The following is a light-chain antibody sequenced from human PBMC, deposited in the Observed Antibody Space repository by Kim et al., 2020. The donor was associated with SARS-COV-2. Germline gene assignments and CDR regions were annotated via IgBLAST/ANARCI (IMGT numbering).Light chain of an antibody. Sequence: GGRATPPCRASKGVRKNLAGYQPKPGQAPRLLIYGGATRATGGPARFSGRGSGTDFTFTGSSLQSEDFAGYYCHQYNDWPPGDTFGQGTKLEIK. V-gene: IGKV3-15*01. CDR3: HQYNDWPPGDT. CDR2: GGA. J-gene: IGKJ2*01. CDR1: KGVRKN.